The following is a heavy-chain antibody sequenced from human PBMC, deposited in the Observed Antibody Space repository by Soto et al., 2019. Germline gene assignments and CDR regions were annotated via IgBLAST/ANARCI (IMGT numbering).Heavy chain of an antibody. D-gene: IGHD5-12*01. CDR1: GGSISSYC. V-gene: IGHV4-59*01. CDR2: IYYSGST. J-gene: IGHJ4*02. Sequence: LSLTCTVSGGSISSYCWSWIRQPPGKGLEWIGYIYYSGSTNYNPSLKSRVTISVDTSKNQFSLKLSSVTAADTAVYYCARVGGRWLQSDYWGQGTLVTVSS. CDR3: ARVGGRWLQSDY.